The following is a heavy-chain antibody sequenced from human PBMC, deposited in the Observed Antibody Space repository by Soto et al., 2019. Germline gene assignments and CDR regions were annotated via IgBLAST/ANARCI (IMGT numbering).Heavy chain of an antibody. CDR1: GGTFSSYT. CDR3: ARDGGCSSTSCYPGDY. V-gene: IGHV1-69*08. D-gene: IGHD2-2*01. J-gene: IGHJ4*02. Sequence: QVQLVQSGAEVKKPGSSVKVSCKASGGTFSSYTISWVRQAPGQGLEWMGRIIPILGIANYAQKFQGRVTITADKSTSTAYMELSSLRSEDTAVYYCARDGGCSSTSCYPGDYWGQGTLVTVSS. CDR2: IIPILGIA.